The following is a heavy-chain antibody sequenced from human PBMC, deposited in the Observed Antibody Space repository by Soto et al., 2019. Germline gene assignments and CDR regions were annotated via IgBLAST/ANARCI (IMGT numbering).Heavy chain of an antibody. Sequence: WGSLRFSCASSVFTFSNAWMSWVRQAPGKGLEWVGRIKSKTDGGTTDYAAPVKGRFTISRDDSKNTLYLQMNSLKTEDTAVYYCTTVMVVDAFDIWGQGTMVTVSS. J-gene: IGHJ3*02. D-gene: IGHD2-8*01. CDR2: IKSKTDGGTT. CDR1: VFTFSNAW. V-gene: IGHV3-15*01. CDR3: TTVMVVDAFDI.